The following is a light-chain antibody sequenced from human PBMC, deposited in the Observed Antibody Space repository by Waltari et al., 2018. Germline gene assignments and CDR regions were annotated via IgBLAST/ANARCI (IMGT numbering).Light chain of an antibody. Sequence: DLTQPPSVSVSPGQTATIPCSGAKLVDKYVCWYQQKPGLSPVLVIHQDSERPSGIPERFSGSNSGNTATLTIRGTQAVDEADYYCQTWDSGTVLFGGGTKVTVL. CDR1: KLVDKY. CDR2: QDS. CDR3: QTWDSGTVL. J-gene: IGLJ2*01. V-gene: IGLV3-1*01.